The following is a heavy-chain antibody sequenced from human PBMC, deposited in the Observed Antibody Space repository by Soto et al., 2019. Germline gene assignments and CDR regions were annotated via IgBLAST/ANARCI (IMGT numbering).Heavy chain of an antibody. J-gene: IGHJ4*02. CDR3: ARDSQITGLWFGELLPYRYYFDY. Sequence: PSETLSLTCAVSGCSISSSNWWSLVRQPPGKGLEWIGEIYHSGSTNYNPSLKSRVTISVDKSKNQFSLKLSSVTAADTAVYYCARDSQITGLWFGELLPYRYYFDYWGQGTLVTVSS. CDR2: IYHSGST. V-gene: IGHV4-4*02. D-gene: IGHD3-10*01. CDR1: GCSISSSNW.